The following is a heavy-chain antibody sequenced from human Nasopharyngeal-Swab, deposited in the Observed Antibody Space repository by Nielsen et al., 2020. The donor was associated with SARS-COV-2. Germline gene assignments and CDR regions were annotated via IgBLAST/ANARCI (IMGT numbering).Heavy chain of an antibody. J-gene: IGHJ4*02. CDR1: GFIVSSNY. V-gene: IGHV3-66*01. CDR3: ANLPIVATSLDY. D-gene: IGHD5-12*01. CDR2: IYGGSST. Sequence: GESLKISCAASGFIVSSNYMSWVRQAPGQGLEWVSSIYGGSSTYYADSVKGRFTISRDNSKNTLYLQMNSLRAEDTAVYYCANLPIVATSLDYWGQGTLVTVSS.